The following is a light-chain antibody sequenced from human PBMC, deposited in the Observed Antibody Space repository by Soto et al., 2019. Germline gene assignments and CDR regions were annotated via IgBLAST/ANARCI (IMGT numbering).Light chain of an antibody. CDR1: QSVGRY. CDR3: QQRNNWPPIT. Sequence: ENVLTQSPAILSLSPGDTATLSCRASQSVGRYLAWYQQKPGQAPRLVIYDASNRATGVPDRFSGSGSGTDLTLSISHLEPEDFAVYYCQQRNNWPPITFGQGTR. CDR2: DAS. V-gene: IGKV3-11*01. J-gene: IGKJ5*01.